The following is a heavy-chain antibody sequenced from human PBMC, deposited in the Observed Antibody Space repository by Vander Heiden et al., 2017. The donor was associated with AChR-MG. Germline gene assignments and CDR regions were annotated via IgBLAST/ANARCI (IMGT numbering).Heavy chain of an antibody. J-gene: IGHJ4*02. Sequence: QVQLVQSGAEVKKPGSSVKVSCKASGGTFSSYAISWVRQAPGQGLEWMGGIIPIFGTANYAQKFQGRVTITADESTSTAYMELSSLRSEDTAVYYCARGVATDYWGTGYYYFDYWGQGTLVTVSS. V-gene: IGHV1-69*01. CDR3: ARGVATDYWGTGYYYFDY. CDR2: IIPIFGTA. CDR1: GGTFSSYA. D-gene: IGHD3-9*01.